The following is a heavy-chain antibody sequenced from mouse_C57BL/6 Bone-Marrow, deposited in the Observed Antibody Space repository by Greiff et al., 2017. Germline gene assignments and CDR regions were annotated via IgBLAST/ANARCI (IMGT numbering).Heavy chain of an antibody. CDR3: ARGIYGNYDAY. V-gene: IGHV5-17*01. CDR2: ISSGSSTI. CDR1: GFTFSDYG. D-gene: IGHD2-1*01. J-gene: IGHJ3*01. Sequence: EVMLVESGGGLVKPGGSLKLSCAASGFTFSDYGMHWVRQAPEKGLEWVAYISSGSSTIYYADTEKGRFTISRDNAKNTLFLQMTSLRSEDTAMYYCARGIYGNYDAYWGQGTLVTVSA.